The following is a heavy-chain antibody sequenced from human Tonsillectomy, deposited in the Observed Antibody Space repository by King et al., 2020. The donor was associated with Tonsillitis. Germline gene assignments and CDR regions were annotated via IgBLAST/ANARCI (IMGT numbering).Heavy chain of an antibody. CDR1: GFIFSDFY. V-gene: IGHV3-11*05. D-gene: IGHD2-15*01. CDR2: ISSRSSYT. J-gene: IGHJ6*03. Sequence: VQLVESGGGLVKPGGSLTLSCAASGFIFSDFYMSWVRQAPGKGLEWVSYISSRSSYTNYADSVRGRFTISRDNAKNSLYLQMNSLRAEDTAVYYCARTHGGYCSGGSCDYMDVWGKGTTVTVSS. CDR3: ARTHGGYCSGGSCDYMDV.